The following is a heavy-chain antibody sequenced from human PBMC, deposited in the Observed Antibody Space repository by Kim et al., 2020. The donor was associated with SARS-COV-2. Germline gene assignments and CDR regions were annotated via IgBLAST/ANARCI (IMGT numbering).Heavy chain of an antibody. CDR2: ISYDGSNK. V-gene: IGHV3-33*01. Sequence: GGSLRLSCAASGFSFSTYGMHWVRQAPGKGLEWVARISYDGSNKYYADSVKGRFTISRDNSKNTLFLQMTSLRVDDTAVYFCARGFCGSATCYTGGTYFDDWGQGTLVTVSS. D-gene: IGHD2-2*02. CDR3: ARGFCGSATCYTGGTYFDD. J-gene: IGHJ4*02. CDR1: GFSFSTYG.